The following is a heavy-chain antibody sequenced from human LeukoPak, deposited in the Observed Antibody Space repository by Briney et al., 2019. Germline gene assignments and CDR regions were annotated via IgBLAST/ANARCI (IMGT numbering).Heavy chain of an antibody. CDR1: GGSISSSIYY. D-gene: IGHD2-21*01. CDR2: IYYSGST. CDR3: ARHNEGYFPQYYFDY. J-gene: IGHJ4*02. Sequence: PSETLSLTCTVSGGSISSSIYYWGWIRQPPGKGLEWIGSIYYSGSTFYTPSLKSRVTISVDTSKNQFSLKLSSVTAADTAVYFCARHNEGYFPQYYFDYWGQGTLVAVSS. V-gene: IGHV4-39*01.